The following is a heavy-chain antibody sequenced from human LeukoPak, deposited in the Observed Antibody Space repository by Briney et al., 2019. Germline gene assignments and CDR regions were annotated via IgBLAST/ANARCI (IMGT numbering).Heavy chain of an antibody. D-gene: IGHD3-10*01. CDR3: ARDRGPGFGYYGMDV. J-gene: IGHJ6*04. CDR2: IIPIFGTA. Sequence: GASVKVSCKASGGTFSSYAISWVRQAPGQGLEWMGGIIPIFGTANYAQKFQGRVTITADKSTSTAYMELSSLRSEDTAVYYCARDRGPGFGYYGMDVWGKGTTVTVSS. V-gene: IGHV1-69*06. CDR1: GGTFSSYA.